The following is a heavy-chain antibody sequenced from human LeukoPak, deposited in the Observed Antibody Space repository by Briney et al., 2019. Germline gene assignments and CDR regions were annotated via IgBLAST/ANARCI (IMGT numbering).Heavy chain of an antibody. V-gene: IGHV4-61*01. CDR1: GDSVTSGSYS. Sequence: PSETLSLTCTVSGDSVTSGSYSWSWMRQPPGKGLEWIGYIYYRGGTSYNPSLKSRVTVSVDTSKNQFSLKLSSVTAADTAVYYCARTLVEYSSPPGDYWGQGTLVTVSS. D-gene: IGHD6-6*01. J-gene: IGHJ4*02. CDR2: IYYRGGT. CDR3: ARTLVEYSSPPGDY.